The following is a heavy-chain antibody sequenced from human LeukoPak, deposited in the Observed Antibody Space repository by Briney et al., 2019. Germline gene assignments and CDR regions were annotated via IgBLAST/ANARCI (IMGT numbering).Heavy chain of an antibody. Sequence: GGSLRLSCTASGFVFSRFEMNWVRQAPGKGLEWVAVIWYDGSNKYYTDSVKGRFTISRDNSKNTLYLQMNSLRAEDTAVYYCAREAAYSSFFEAFDIWGQGTMVTVSS. V-gene: IGHV3-33*08. CDR1: GFVFSRFE. CDR2: IWYDGSNK. CDR3: AREAAYSSFFEAFDI. J-gene: IGHJ3*02. D-gene: IGHD6-6*01.